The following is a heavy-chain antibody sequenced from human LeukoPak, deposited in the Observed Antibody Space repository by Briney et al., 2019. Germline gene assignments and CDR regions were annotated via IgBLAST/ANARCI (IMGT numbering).Heavy chain of an antibody. CDR2: ISSSSSYI. CDR3: ARDYYGSGSYYRGDYFDY. Sequence: GSLRLSCAASGFTFSSYWMSWVRQAPGKGLEWVSSISSSSSYIYYADSVKGRFTISRDNAKNSLYLQMNSLRAEDTAVYYCARDYYGSGSYYRGDYFDYWGQGTLVTVSS. D-gene: IGHD3-10*01. V-gene: IGHV3-21*01. CDR1: GFTFSSYW. J-gene: IGHJ4*02.